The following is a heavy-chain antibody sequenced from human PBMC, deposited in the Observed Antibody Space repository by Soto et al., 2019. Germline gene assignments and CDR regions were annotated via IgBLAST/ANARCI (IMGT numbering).Heavy chain of an antibody. CDR3: ARDSGSGGMDV. D-gene: IGHD6-19*01. CDR2: IRSGGATP. V-gene: IGHV3-48*02. CDR1: GFTFSTNN. Sequence: GGPLRLSCAASGFTFSTNNMIWVRQAPGKGLEWVSFIRSGGATPYYADSVKGRFTISRDNAKNSLYLQINSLRDEDTAVYFCARDSGSGGMDVWGHGTTVTVSS. J-gene: IGHJ6*02.